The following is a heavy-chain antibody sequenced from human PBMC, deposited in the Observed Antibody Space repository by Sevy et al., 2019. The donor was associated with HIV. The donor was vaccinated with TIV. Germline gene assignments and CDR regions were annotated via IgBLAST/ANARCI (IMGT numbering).Heavy chain of an antibody. J-gene: IGHJ4*02. D-gene: IGHD2-2*01. CDR3: ARDGGCSSTSCLLYFDY. V-gene: IGHV3-21*01. Sequence: GGSLRLSCAASGFTFNIYTMNWVRQAPGKGLEWVSSITSGSTYIYYADSVKGRFTISRDNAKNSLYLQMNSLRAEDTAVYYCARDGGCSSTSCLLYFDYWGQGSLVTVSS. CDR2: ITSGSTYI. CDR1: GFTFNIYT.